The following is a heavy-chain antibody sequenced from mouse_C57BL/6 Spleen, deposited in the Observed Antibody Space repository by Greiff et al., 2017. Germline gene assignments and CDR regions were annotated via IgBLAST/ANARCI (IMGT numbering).Heavy chain of an antibody. Sequence: EVMLVESEGGLVQPGSSMKLSCTASGFTFSDYYMAWVRQVPEKGLEWVANITYDGSSTYYLDSLKSRFIISRDNAKNILYLQMSSLKSEDTATYDCARGYYGSSPYAMDYWGQGTSVTVSS. CDR2: ITYDGSST. D-gene: IGHD1-1*01. J-gene: IGHJ4*01. CDR1: GFTFSDYY. CDR3: ARGYYGSSPYAMDY. V-gene: IGHV5-16*01.